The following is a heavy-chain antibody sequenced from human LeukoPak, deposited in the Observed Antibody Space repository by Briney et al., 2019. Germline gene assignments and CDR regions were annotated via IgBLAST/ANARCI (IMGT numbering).Heavy chain of an antibody. J-gene: IGHJ4*02. CDR2: MNEDGSKK. V-gene: IGHV3-7*01. CDR1: GFTFSSHS. CDR3: ARHGNDNLEC. D-gene: IGHD3-22*01. Sequence: GGSLRLSCAASGFTFSSHSMNWVRQAPGKGLEWVANMNEDGSKKFYGDSVKGRFTIYRDNAKNSLYLQMNSLRAEDTALYYCARHGNDNLECWGQGTLVTVSS.